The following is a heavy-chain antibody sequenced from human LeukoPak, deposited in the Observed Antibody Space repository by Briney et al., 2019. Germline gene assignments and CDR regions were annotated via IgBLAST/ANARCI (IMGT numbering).Heavy chain of an antibody. CDR2: IYYSGST. CDR3: ARGRDYGPLKGGFDP. Sequence: SETLSLTCTVSGGSISSYYWSWIRQPPGKGLEWIGYIYYSGSTNYNPSLKSRVTISVDTSKNQFSLKLSSVTAADTAVYYCARGRDYGPLKGGFDPWGQGTLVTVSS. CDR1: GGSISSYY. J-gene: IGHJ5*02. D-gene: IGHD4-17*01. V-gene: IGHV4-59*12.